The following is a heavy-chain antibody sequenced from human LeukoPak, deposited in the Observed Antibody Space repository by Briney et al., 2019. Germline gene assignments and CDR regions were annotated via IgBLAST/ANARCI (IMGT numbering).Heavy chain of an antibody. Sequence: SETLSLTCAVYGGSFSGYYWSWIRQPPGKGLEWIGEINHSGSTNYNPSLKSRVTISVDTSKNQFSLKLSSVTAADTAVYYCARGGFDCWGQGTLVTVSS. J-gene: IGHJ4*02. CDR1: GGSFSGYY. V-gene: IGHV4-34*01. CDR3: ARGGFDC. CDR2: INHSGST.